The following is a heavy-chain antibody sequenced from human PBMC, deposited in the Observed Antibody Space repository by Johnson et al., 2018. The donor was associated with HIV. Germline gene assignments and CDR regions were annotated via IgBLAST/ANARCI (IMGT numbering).Heavy chain of an antibody. Sequence: VQLVESGGGLVQPGGSLRLSCAAAGFTFSSYVMTWVRQAPGKGLEWVSTITGSGDKTWYADSVKGRFTISRDNSNNTVFLQMNSLRAEDTALYYCARGYCSSTSCYAFFLPFDIWGQGTMVTASS. J-gene: IGHJ3*02. D-gene: IGHD2-2*01. CDR3: ARGYCSSTSCYAFFLPFDI. CDR1: GFTFSSYV. V-gene: IGHV3-23*04. CDR2: ITGSGDKT.